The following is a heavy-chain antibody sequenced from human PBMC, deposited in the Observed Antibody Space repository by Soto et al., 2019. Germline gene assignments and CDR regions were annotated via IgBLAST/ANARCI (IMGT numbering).Heavy chain of an antibody. D-gene: IGHD5-18*01. CDR1: GFTFTSYW. Sequence: EVQLVESGGGLVQPGGSLRLYCAASGFTFTSYWMHWVRQAPGKGLVWVSRINSDGSSTVYVDSVKGRFTISRDNAKNTLYLQMNSLRAEDTDIYYCTRSITGYSYADTWGQGTLVTVSS. CDR2: INSDGSST. J-gene: IGHJ5*02. CDR3: TRSITGYSYADT. V-gene: IGHV3-74*01.